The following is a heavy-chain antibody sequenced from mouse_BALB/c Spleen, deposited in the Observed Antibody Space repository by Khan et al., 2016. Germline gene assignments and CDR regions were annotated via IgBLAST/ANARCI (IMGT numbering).Heavy chain of an antibody. Sequence: VQLQESGPELVKPGASVKISCKASGYTFTDYYINWVKQKPGQGLEWIGWIYPGSGNTKYNEKFKGKATLTVDTSSSTAYMQLSSLTSEDTAVYCCARSGYGSSYYFDYWGQGTTLTVSS. D-gene: IGHD1-1*01. CDR2: IYPGSGNT. CDR1: GYTFTDYY. CDR3: ARSGYGSSYYFDY. V-gene: IGHV1-84*02. J-gene: IGHJ2*01.